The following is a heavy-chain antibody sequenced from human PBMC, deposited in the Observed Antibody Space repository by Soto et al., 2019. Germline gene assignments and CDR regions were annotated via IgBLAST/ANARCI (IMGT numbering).Heavy chain of an antibody. CDR1: GGSIGTYY. CDR3: ARERSSGWCDC. J-gene: IGHJ4*02. D-gene: IGHD6-19*01. CDR2: IYYSGST. V-gene: IGHV4-59*01. Sequence: PSETLSLTCTVSGGSIGTYYWSWIRQPPGKGLEWIGYIYYSGSTNYNPSLKSRVTLSVDTSKNQFSLKLSSVTAADTAVYYCARERSSGWCDCWGQGTLVTVSS.